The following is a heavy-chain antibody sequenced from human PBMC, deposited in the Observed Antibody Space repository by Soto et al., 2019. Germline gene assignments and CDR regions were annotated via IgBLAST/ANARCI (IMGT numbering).Heavy chain of an antibody. CDR3: TRSHYFDY. CDR2: IYYSGST. Sequence: PSETLSLTCTVSGGSISSGGYYWSWIRQHPGKGLEWIGYIYYSGSTYYNPSLKSRVTISVDTSKNQFSLKLSSVTAADTAVYFCTRSHYFDYWGQGALVTVSS. V-gene: IGHV4-31*03. J-gene: IGHJ4*02. CDR1: GGSISSGGYY.